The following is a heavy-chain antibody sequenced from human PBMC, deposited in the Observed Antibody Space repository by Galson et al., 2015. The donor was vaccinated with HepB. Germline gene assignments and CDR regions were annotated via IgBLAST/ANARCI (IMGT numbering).Heavy chain of an antibody. D-gene: IGHD2-2*01. J-gene: IGHJ6*02. CDR1: GYTFTGYY. CDR3: ARGVVVPAATGYYYYGMDV. Sequence: SCKASGYTFTGYYMHWVRQAPGQGLEWMGWINPNSGGTNYAQKFQGRVTMTRDTSISTAYMELSRLRSDDTAVYYCARGVVVPAATGYYYYGMDVWGQGTTVTVSS. CDR2: INPNSGGT. V-gene: IGHV1-2*02.